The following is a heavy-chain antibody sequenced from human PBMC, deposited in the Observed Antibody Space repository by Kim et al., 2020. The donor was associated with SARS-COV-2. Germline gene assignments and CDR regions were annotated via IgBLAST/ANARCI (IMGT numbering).Heavy chain of an antibody. V-gene: IGHV5-51*01. J-gene: IGHJ4*02. Sequence: RYSPSFQGQVTISADKSISTAYLQWSSLKASDTAMYYCARLPLNSSPLDYWGQGTLVTVSS. CDR3: ARLPLNSSPLDY. D-gene: IGHD6-13*01.